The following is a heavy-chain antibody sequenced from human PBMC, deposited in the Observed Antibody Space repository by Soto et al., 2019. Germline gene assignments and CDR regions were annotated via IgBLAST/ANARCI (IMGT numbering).Heavy chain of an antibody. CDR3: AKVRGGYDSGYPPYYYYGMDV. CDR2: ISSSSSYI. V-gene: IGHV3-21*01. CDR1: GFTFSSYS. J-gene: IGHJ6*02. Sequence: PGGSLRLSCAASGFTFSSYSMNWVRQAPGKGLEWVSSISSSSSYIYYADSVKGRFTISRDNAKNSLYLQMNSLRAEDTAVYYCAKVRGGYDSGYPPYYYYGMDVWGQGTTVTVSS. D-gene: IGHD5-12*01.